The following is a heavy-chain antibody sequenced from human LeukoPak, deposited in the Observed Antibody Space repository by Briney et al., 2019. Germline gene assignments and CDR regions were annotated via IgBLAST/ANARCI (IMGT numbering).Heavy chain of an antibody. J-gene: IGHJ4*02. CDR2: ISYSGST. CDR3: ARPTVVTGGDRDY. V-gene: IGHV4-59*12. CDR1: GGSISRYY. Sequence: SETLSLTCTVSGGSISRYYWSWIRQPPGKGLEWVGFISYSGSTNYNPSLQSRVTISVDTSKNQSSLKLSSVTAADTAVYYCARPTVVTGGDRDYWGQGTLVTVSS. D-gene: IGHD4-23*01.